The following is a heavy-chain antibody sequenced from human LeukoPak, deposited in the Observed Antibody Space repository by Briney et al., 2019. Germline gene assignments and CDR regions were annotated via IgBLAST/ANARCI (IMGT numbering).Heavy chain of an antibody. D-gene: IGHD3-3*01. J-gene: IGHJ3*02. CDR3: ARDEKTYYDFWSGNIPGAFDI. Sequence: PSQTLSLTCTVSGGSISSGDYYWSWIRQPPGKGLEWIGYIYYRGSTYYNPSLKSRVTISVDTSKNQFSLKLSSVTAADTAVYYCARDEKTYYDFWSGNIPGAFDIWGQGTMVTVSS. CDR1: GGSISSGDYY. V-gene: IGHV4-30-4*08. CDR2: IYYRGST.